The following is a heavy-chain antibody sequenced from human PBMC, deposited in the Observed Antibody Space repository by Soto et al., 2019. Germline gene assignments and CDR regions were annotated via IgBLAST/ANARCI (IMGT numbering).Heavy chain of an antibody. D-gene: IGHD3-3*01. J-gene: IGHJ6*03. CDR3: AKSPPSTIFGVVPSSYMDV. Sequence: SETLSLTCTVSGGSISSYYWSWIRQPPGKGLEWIGYIYYSGSTNYNPSLKSRVTISVDTSKNQFSLKLSSVTAADTAVYYCAKSPPSTIFGVVPSSYMDVWGKVTTLTV. V-gene: IGHV4-59*08. CDR1: GGSISSYY. CDR2: IYYSGST.